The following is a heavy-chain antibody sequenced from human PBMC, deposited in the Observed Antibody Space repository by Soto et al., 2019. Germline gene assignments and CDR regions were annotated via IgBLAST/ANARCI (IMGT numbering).Heavy chain of an antibody. CDR3: ARDAPQELAVAGHIDY. CDR2: INSDGSST. D-gene: IGHD6-19*01. J-gene: IGHJ4*02. V-gene: IGHV3-74*01. CDR1: GFTFSSYW. Sequence: PGGSLRLSCAASGFTFSSYWMHWVRQAPGKGLVWVSRINSDGSSTSYADSVKGRFTISRDNTKNTLYLQMNSLRAEDTAVYYCARDAPQELAVAGHIDYWGQGTLVTVSS.